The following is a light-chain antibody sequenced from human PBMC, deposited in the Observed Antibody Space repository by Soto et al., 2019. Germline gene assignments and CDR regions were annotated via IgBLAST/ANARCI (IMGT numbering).Light chain of an antibody. CDR3: QLYGSSTN. CDR1: QSVSES. Sequence: ENVLTQSPATLSLSPGERATLSCRASQSVSESLAWYQQKPGQAPRLLIYDVSYRATGIPVRFSGSASGTDFTLTINRLEPEDFAVYYCQLYGSSTNFGQGTRLEIK. J-gene: IGKJ5*01. CDR2: DVS. V-gene: IGKV3-11*01.